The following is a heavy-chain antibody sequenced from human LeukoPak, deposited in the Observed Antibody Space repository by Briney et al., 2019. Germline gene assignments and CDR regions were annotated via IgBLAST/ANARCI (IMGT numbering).Heavy chain of an antibody. CDR3: AIGFDYDILTGYLNANPKALFLDYYYMDV. D-gene: IGHD3-9*01. CDR1: GFTFSSYA. Sequence: PGGSLRLSCAASGFTFSSYAMHWVRQAPGKGLEWVAVISYDGSNKYYADSVKGRFTISRDNSKNTLYLQMNSLRAEDMAVYYCAIGFDYDILTGYLNANPKALFLDYYYMDVWGKGTTVTISS. CDR2: ISYDGSNK. V-gene: IGHV3-30*04. J-gene: IGHJ6*03.